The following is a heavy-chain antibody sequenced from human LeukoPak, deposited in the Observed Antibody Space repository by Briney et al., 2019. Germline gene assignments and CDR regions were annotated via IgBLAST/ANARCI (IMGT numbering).Heavy chain of an antibody. Sequence: PGGSLRLSCAASGFTFSSYAMSWVRQAPGKRLEWVSAISGSGGSTYYADSVKGRFTISRDNSKNTLYLQMNSLRAEDTAVYYCAKDDTYIVVVVADAFDIWGQGTMVTVSS. CDR3: AKDDTYIVVVVADAFDI. CDR2: ISGSGGST. J-gene: IGHJ3*02. CDR1: GFTFSSYA. V-gene: IGHV3-23*01. D-gene: IGHD2-15*01.